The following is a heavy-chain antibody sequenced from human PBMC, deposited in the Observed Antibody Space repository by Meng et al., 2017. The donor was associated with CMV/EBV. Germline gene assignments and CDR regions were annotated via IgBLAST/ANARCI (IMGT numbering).Heavy chain of an antibody. CDR1: GGSISSYY. V-gene: IGHV4-59*01. CDR3: ARGIYFDY. J-gene: IGHJ4*02. CDR2: IYYSGST. Sequence: SETLSLTCTVSGGSISSYYWSWIRQPPGKGLEWIGYIYYSGSTNYNPSLKSRVTISVDTSKNQFSLKLCSVTAADTAVYYCARGIYFDYWGQGTLVTVSS.